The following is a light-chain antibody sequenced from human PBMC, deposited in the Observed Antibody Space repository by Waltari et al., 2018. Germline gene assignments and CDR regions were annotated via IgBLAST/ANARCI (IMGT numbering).Light chain of an antibody. V-gene: IGKV1-5*03. J-gene: IGKJ1*01. CDR3: QQYEGYPWT. Sequence: DIQMTQSPSTLSASIGDRVTITCRASQSVNHRLAWFQQKPGKAPKVLIYLASNLESGVPSRFRGSGFGTEFTLTISSLQSDDIATYYCQQYEGYPWTFGQGTKVEIK. CDR2: LAS. CDR1: QSVNHR.